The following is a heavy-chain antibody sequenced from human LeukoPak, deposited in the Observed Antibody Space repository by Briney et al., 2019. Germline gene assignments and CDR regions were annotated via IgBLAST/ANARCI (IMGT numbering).Heavy chain of an antibody. D-gene: IGHD1-26*01. CDR3: ARYRCSLDY. J-gene: IGHJ4*02. CDR2: ISGSSAGT. Sequence: GGSLRLSCAASGFTFSSRAMSWVRQAPGKGLEWVSVISGSSAGTYYADSVKGRFTISRDNSKNTLYLQMNSLRAEDTAVYYCARYRCSLDYWGQGTLVTASS. V-gene: IGHV3-23*01. CDR1: GFTFSSRA.